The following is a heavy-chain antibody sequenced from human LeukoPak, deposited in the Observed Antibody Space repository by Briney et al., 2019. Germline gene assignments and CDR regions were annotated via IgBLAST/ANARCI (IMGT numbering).Heavy chain of an antibody. Sequence: SVKVSCKASGYTFTGYYMPWVRQAPGQGLEWMGWINPNSGGTNYAQKFQGRVTMTRDTSISTAYMELSRLRSDDTAVYYCASGLGAVAGSLDYWGQGTLVTVSS. J-gene: IGHJ4*02. D-gene: IGHD6-19*01. CDR3: ASGLGAVAGSLDY. CDR1: GYTFTGYY. V-gene: IGHV1-2*02. CDR2: INPNSGGT.